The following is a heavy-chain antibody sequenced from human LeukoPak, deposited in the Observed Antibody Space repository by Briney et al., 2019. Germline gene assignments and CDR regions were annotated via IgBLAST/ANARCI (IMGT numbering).Heavy chain of an antibody. J-gene: IGHJ4*02. CDR2: IRHDGSIK. D-gene: IGHD3-16*01. Sequence: GGSLRLSCAASGFIFSTYGMYWVRQAPGKGLEWVAFIRHDGSIKNYADSVKGRSTISRDNLKNTLYLQMNSLRAEDTALYYCAKDSLADIDYWGQGTLVTVSS. V-gene: IGHV3-30*02. CDR3: AKDSLADIDY. CDR1: GFIFSTYG.